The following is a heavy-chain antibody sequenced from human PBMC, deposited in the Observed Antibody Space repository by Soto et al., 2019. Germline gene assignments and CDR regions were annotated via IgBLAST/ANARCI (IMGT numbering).Heavy chain of an antibody. Sequence: QVQLQQWGAGLLKPSETLSLTCAVYGGSFSGYYWSWIRQPPGKGLEWIGELNDSGGTNYNASLKSRVSISGDTSQNQFSLKLSFVTAADTAVYYCARGRGVVQHWCQGTLVTVSS. D-gene: IGHD3-10*01. CDR3: ARGRGVVQH. CDR1: GGSFSGYY. V-gene: IGHV4-34*01. CDR2: LNDSGGT. J-gene: IGHJ1*01.